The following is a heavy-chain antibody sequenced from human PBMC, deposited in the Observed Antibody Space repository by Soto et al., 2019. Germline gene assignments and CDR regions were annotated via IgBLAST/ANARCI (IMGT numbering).Heavy chain of an antibody. V-gene: IGHV4-59*01. CDR3: ARSPQYSSGWNGGFDY. CDR2: IFYGGHT. D-gene: IGHD6-19*01. Sequence: SETLSLTCDVSGDFLTTYYWNWIRQSPGKGLEWIGYIFYGGHTNYNPSLRGRATISVDTSKNQFSLKLSSVTAADTAVYYCARSPQYSSGWNGGFDYWGQGTLVTISS. J-gene: IGHJ4*02. CDR1: GDFLTTYY.